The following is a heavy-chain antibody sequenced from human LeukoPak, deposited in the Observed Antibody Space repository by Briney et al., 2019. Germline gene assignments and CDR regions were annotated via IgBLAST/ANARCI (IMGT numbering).Heavy chain of an antibody. CDR2: VYYSGVT. J-gene: IGHJ4*02. CDR3: ARLSLHCSGGSCYRGAFDS. CDR1: GGSTGSDY. Sequence: SETLSLTCTVSGGSTGSDYWSWIRQPPGKGLEWIAYVYYSGVTSYNPSLKSRVAISIDTSKNQFSLNLSSVTAADTAVCYCARLSLHCSGGSCYRGAFDSWGQGTLVTVSS. D-gene: IGHD2-15*01. V-gene: IGHV4-59*08.